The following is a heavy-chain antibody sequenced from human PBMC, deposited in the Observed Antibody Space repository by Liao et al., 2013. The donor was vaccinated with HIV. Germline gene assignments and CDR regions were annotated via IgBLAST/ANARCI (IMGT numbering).Heavy chain of an antibody. V-gene: IGHV4-59*01. CDR1: GGSISGYY. J-gene: IGHJ4*02. Sequence: QVHLQESGPGLVKPSETLSLTCTVSGGSISGYYWSWIRQTPGRGLEWIGYIYSSGSTNYNPSLKSRVTISVDTSENQFSLRLTSVTTADTATYYCARDKEVFDYWGQGTLVTVSS. CDR2: IYSSGST. CDR3: ARDKEVFDY.